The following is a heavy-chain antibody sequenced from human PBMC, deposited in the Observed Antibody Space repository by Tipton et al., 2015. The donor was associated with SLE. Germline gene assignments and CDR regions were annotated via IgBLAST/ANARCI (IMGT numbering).Heavy chain of an antibody. J-gene: IGHJ6*02. CDR3: ARQRLRLLSPLDA. CDR1: GGSISTTIYS. Sequence: TLSLTCTVSGGSISTTIYSWGWIRQSPGKGLEWIGIISYSGNTYYNPSLRSRVTISPDTSSKNQFSLNLSSVTAADTAVYYCARQRLRLLSPLDAWGQGTTVTVS. D-gene: IGHD3-10*01. V-gene: IGHV4-39*01. CDR2: ISYSGNT.